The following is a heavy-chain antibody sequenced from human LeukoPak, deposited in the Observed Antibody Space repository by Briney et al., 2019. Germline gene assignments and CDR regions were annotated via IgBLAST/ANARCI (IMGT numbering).Heavy chain of an antibody. D-gene: IGHD1-26*01. CDR1: GDSISGSNW. Sequence: SETLSLTCDVSGDSISGSNWWNWVRQPPGKGLEWIGGIYHSGSTNYNPSLKSRVTMSVDKSKNQFSLKLSSVTTADTAVYYCAREHSGSYPIDYWGQGTLVTVSS. J-gene: IGHJ4*02. CDR2: IYHSGST. CDR3: AREHSGSYPIDY. V-gene: IGHV4-4*02.